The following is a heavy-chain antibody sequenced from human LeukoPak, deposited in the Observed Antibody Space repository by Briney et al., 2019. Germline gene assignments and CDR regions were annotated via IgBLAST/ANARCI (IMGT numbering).Heavy chain of an antibody. Sequence: SETLSLTCAVYSGSFSGYYWSWIRQPPGKGLEWIGEINHSGSTNYNPSLKSRVTISVDTSKNQFSLKLSSVTAADTAVYYCAREYLPDINYYYYGMDVWGQGTTVTVSS. D-gene: IGHD2-2*01. V-gene: IGHV4-34*01. J-gene: IGHJ6*02. CDR2: INHSGST. CDR3: AREYLPDINYYYYGMDV. CDR1: SGSFSGYY.